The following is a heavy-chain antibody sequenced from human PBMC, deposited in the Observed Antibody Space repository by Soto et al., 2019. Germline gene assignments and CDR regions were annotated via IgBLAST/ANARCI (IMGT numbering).Heavy chain of an antibody. V-gene: IGHV1-18*01. Sequence: ASVKVSCKASGYTFTSYGISWVRQAPGQGLEWMGWISAYNGNTNYAQKLQGRVTMTTDTSTSTAYMELRSLRSDDTAVYYCARDNPAILGIGADAFDIWGQGTMVTVSS. J-gene: IGHJ3*02. CDR3: ARDNPAILGIGADAFDI. D-gene: IGHD7-27*01. CDR2: ISAYNGNT. CDR1: GYTFTSYG.